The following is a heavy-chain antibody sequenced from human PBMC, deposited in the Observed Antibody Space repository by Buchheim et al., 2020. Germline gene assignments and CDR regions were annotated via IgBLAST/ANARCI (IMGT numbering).Heavy chain of an antibody. D-gene: IGHD3-16*01. J-gene: IGHJ4*02. Sequence: QVQLVESGGGVVQPGRSLRLSCAASGFTFSSYAMHWVRQAPGKGLEWVAVISNDGSIQYYADSVKGRFTISRDNSKNTLYLQMNSLRAEDTAVYYCAKKGGIGRVTDYYDYWGRGTL. CDR2: ISNDGSIQ. V-gene: IGHV3-30-3*02. CDR3: AKKGGIGRVTDYYDY. CDR1: GFTFSSYA.